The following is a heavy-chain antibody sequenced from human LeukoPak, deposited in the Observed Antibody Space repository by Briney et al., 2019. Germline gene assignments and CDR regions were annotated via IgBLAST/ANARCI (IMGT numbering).Heavy chain of an antibody. V-gene: IGHV3-30*01. Sequence: PGGSLRLSCAASGFTFSSYAMHWVRQAPGNGLEWVAVISYDGSNKYYADSVKGRFTISRDNSKNTLYLQMNSLRAEDTAVYYCAREIYGSRSLDYWGQGTLVTVSS. D-gene: IGHD3-10*01. J-gene: IGHJ4*02. CDR2: ISYDGSNK. CDR3: AREIYGSRSLDY. CDR1: GFTFSSYA.